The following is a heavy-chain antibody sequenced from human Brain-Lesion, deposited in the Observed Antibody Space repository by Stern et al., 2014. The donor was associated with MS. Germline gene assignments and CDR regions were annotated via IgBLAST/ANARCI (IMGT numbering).Heavy chain of an antibody. CDR1: GGSISSGGYY. CDR3: ARGRVVPGFQYYATDV. V-gene: IGHV4-61*02. J-gene: IGHJ6*02. D-gene: IGHD2-2*01. CDR2: IFNSGSP. Sequence: VQLVESGPGLVKPSQTLSLSCTVSGGSISSGGYYWSWIRQPAGKGLEWIGRIFNSGSPRYNPSPKSRGTRSIETSKKQISLRLNSMTAADTAVYYCARGRVVPGFQYYATDVWGQGTTVIVSS.